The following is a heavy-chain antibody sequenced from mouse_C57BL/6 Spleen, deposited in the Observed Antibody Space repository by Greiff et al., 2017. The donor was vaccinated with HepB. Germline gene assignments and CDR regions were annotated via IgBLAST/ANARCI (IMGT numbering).Heavy chain of an antibody. D-gene: IGHD1-1*01. CDR3: AREGAYGSSYNY. J-gene: IGHJ2*01. Sequence: VQLVESGAELVKPGASVKISCKASGYAFSSYWMNWVKQRPGKGLEWIGQIYPGDGDTNYNGKFKGKATLTADKSSSTAYMQLSSLTSEDSAVYFCAREGAYGSSYNYWGQGTTLTVSS. CDR1: GYAFSSYW. CDR2: IYPGDGDT. V-gene: IGHV1-80*01.